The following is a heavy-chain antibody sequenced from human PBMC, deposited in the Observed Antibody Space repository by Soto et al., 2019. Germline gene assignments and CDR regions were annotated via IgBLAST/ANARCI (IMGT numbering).Heavy chain of an antibody. CDR2: ISYDGSNK. CDR1: GFTISSYA. V-gene: IGHV3-30-3*01. D-gene: IGHD4-4*01. Sequence: QVQLVESGGGVVQPGRSLRLSCAASGFTISSYAMHWVRQAPGKGLEWVAVISYDGSNKYYADSVKGRFTISRDNSKNTLYLQMNSLRAEDTDVYNCARPLWRNDYNWGYFDLWGRGTLVTVSS. CDR3: ARPLWRNDYNWGYFDL. J-gene: IGHJ2*01.